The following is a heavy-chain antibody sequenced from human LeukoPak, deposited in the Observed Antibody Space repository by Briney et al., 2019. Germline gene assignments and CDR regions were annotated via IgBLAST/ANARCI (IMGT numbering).Heavy chain of an antibody. CDR1: GFTVSSNY. D-gene: IGHD3-10*01. V-gene: IGHV3-53*01. CDR2: IYSGGST. J-gene: IGHJ6*02. Sequence: GGSLRLSCAASGFTVSSNYMSWVRQAPGKGLEGASVIYSGGSTYYADSVKGRFTISRDNSKTTLYLQMNSLRAEDTAVYYCARDQILWFGESSGYYYGMDVWGQGTTVTVSS. CDR3: ARDQILWFGESSGYYYGMDV.